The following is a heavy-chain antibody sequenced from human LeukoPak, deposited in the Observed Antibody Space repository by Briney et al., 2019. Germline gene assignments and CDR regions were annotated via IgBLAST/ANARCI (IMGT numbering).Heavy chain of an antibody. D-gene: IGHD1-26*01. CDR3: ARERQSGGTPFDY. CDR1: GFTFTGHS. CDR2: VAHDEKTI. V-gene: IGHV3-30*04. J-gene: IGHJ4*02. Sequence: GGSLRLSCVASGFTFTGHSMHWVRQAPGKGLEWVAVVAHDEKTIFYADSLKGRFTVSRDNSKNTVYLHMNSLRDEDTAVYYCARERQSGGTPFDYWGQGSLVTVSS.